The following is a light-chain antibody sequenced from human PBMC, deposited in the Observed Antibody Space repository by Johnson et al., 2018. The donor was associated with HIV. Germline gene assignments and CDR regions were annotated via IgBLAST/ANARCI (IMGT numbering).Light chain of an antibody. V-gene: IGLV1-51*01. CDR3: ETWDSSLSGYYV. CDR2: DSN. J-gene: IGLJ1*01. CDR1: SSNIGNNY. Sequence: QAVLTQPPSVSAAPGQKVTISCSGSSSNIGNNYVSWYQQLPGTAPKLLIYDSNKRPSGIPDRFSGSKSGTSATLGITGLQTGDEADYYCETWDSSLSGYYVFGTGTKLTVL.